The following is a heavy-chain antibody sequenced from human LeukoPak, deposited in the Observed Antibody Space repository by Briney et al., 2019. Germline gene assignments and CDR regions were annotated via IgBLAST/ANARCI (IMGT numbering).Heavy chain of an antibody. CDR1: GYTFTGHY. J-gene: IGHJ5*02. CDR2: INPKNAAT. D-gene: IGHD1-26*01. V-gene: IGHV1-2*02. Sequence: ASVKVSCKASGYTFTGHYIHWVRQAPGQGLEWMGWINPKNAATNYAQKFQGRVTMTRDTSTGTVYMEVNALRSDDTAVYYCAREMVIVGATYNWFDPWGQGTLVTVSS. CDR3: AREMVIVGATYNWFDP.